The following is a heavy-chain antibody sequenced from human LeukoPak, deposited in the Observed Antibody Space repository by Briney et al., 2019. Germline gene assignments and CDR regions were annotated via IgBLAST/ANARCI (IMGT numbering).Heavy chain of an antibody. D-gene: IGHD3-22*01. CDR3: ARIRYYDSSGLTYYYYYGMDV. CDR1: GGTFSSYA. V-gene: IGHV1-69*13. CDR2: IIPIFGTA. J-gene: IGHJ6*02. Sequence: SVKVSCKASGGTFSSYAISWVRQAPGQGLEWMGGIIPIFGTATYAQKFQGRVTITADESTSTAYMELSSLRSEDTAVYYCARIRYYDSSGLTYYYYYGMDVWGQGTTVTVSS.